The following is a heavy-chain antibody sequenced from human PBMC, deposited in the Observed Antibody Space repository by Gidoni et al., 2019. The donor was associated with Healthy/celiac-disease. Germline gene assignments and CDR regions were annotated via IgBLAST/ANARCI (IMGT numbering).Heavy chain of an antibody. CDR1: GFTFSSYW. D-gene: IGHD6-19*01. CDR2: IDSDGSST. V-gene: IGHV3-74*01. CDR3: ARDGGSGWYSLFDY. J-gene: IGHJ4*02. Sequence: EVQLVESGGGLVQPGGSLRLSCAASGFTFSSYWMHWVRQAPGKGLVWVSRIDSDGSSTTYADSVRGRFTIARDNAKNTLYLQMNSLRAEDTAVDYCARDGGSGWYSLFDYWGQGTLVTVSS.